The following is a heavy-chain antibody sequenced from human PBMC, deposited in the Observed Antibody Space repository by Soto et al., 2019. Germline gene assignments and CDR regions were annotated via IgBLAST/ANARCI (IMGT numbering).Heavy chain of an antibody. CDR1: GFTFSSDS. J-gene: IGHJ4*02. CDR3: AREGSWSGFDF. D-gene: IGHD3-3*01. CDR2: ITPSTSYM. Sequence: EVQLVESGGGRVQPGGSLRLSCAASGFTFSSDSLNWVRQAPGRGLEWVSSITPSTSYMFYADSVKRRFTISRDYAKNSLYLQMNRLRVEDPAVYYCAREGSWSGFDFWGPGNLVTVSS. V-gene: IGHV3-21*01.